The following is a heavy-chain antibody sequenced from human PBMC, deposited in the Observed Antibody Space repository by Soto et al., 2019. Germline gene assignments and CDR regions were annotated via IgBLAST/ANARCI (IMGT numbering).Heavy chain of an antibody. CDR1: GYTFTNYG. CDR2: ISAYNGNT. CDR3: ARGVGSGSYYHQYNWFDP. Sequence: QVQLVQSGAEVKKPGASVKVSCKASGYTFTNYGISWVRQAPGQGLEWMGWISAYNGNTKYAQKFQGRVTMTTDTYPSTAYRELRSLRSADTAVYYCARGVGSGSYYHQYNWFDPWGQGTLVPVSS. V-gene: IGHV1-18*01. J-gene: IGHJ5*02. D-gene: IGHD3-10*01.